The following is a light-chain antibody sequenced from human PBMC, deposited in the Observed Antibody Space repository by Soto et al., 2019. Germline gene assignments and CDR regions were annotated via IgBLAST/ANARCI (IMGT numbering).Light chain of an antibody. CDR3: QHYGSSPRT. CDR1: QTVSSSH. Sequence: EIVLTQSPGTLSLSPGERATLSCRASQTVSSSHLAWHQQKPGQAPNLLIYGASSRATGIPDRFSGSGSGKDFTLTISRLEPEDFAVYYCQHYGSSPRTFGGGTKVDIK. CDR2: GAS. J-gene: IGKJ4*01. V-gene: IGKV3-20*01.